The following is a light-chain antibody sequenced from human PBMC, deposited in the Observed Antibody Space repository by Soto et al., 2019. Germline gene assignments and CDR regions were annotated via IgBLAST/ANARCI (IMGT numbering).Light chain of an antibody. CDR1: QSLRTNS. CDR2: GVY. V-gene: IGKV3-20*01. J-gene: IGKJ1*01. CDR3: QQYDTSPRT. Sequence: PGERAALSCRASQSLRTNSLAWYQQKPGQAPRLLISGVYSRAAGIPDRFSGSGPGTDFTLTISRLEPEDFAVYYCQQYDTSPRTFGQGTKVDIK.